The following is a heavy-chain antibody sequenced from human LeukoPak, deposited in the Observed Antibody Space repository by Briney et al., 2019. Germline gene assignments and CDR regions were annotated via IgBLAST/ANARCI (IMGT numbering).Heavy chain of an antibody. CDR1: GVIFNNYG. CDR3: AKGGSGYFADL. V-gene: IGHV3-23*01. J-gene: IGHJ5*02. CDR2: ISNDGGGT. D-gene: IGHD3-22*01. Sequence: QTGGSLRLSCAASGVIFNNYGLIWVRQAPGKGLQWVSAISNDGGGTTYADFVKGRFTISRDNSKNTLFLQMSSLRAEDTALYYCAKGGSGYFADLWGQGTLVTVSS.